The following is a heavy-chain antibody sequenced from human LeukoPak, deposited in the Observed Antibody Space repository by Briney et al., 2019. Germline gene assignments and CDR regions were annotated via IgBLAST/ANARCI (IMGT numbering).Heavy chain of an antibody. CDR2: IYYSGST. Sequence: SETLSLTCTVSGGSISSYYWSWIRQPPGKGLEWIGYIYYSGSTNYNPSLKSRVTISVDTSKNQFSLKLSSVTAADTAVYYCARQGYSYGLFDYWGQGTLVTVSS. CDR3: ARQGYSYGLFDY. D-gene: IGHD5-18*01. V-gene: IGHV4-59*01. J-gene: IGHJ4*02. CDR1: GGSISSYY.